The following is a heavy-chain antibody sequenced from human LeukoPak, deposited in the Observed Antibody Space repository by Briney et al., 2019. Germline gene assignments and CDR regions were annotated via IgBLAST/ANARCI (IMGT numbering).Heavy chain of an antibody. V-gene: IGHV4-59*01. Sequence: KPSETLSLTCTVSGGSISSYYWSWIRQPPGKGLEWIGYIYYSGSTNYNPSLKSRVTISVDTSKNQFSLKLSSVTAADTAVYYCARDRGALDIWGQGTMVTVSS. CDR1: GGSISSYY. J-gene: IGHJ3*02. CDR2: IYYSGST. CDR3: ARDRGALDI.